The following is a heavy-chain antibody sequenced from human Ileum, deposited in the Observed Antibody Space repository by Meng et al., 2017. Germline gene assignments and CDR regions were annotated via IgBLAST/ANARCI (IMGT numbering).Heavy chain of an antibody. CDR3: AKPLVAVAGTRWFDP. CDR2: IGAGSAGT. V-gene: IGHV3-23*01. J-gene: IGHJ5*02. Sequence: GSLRLSCAASGFSFQSYAMSWVRQAPGRGLEWVSAIGAGSAGTHYADSVKGRFSISRDDSQSTLFLQMSSLRAEDTAVYYCAKPLVAVAGTRWFDPWGQGTLVTVSS. CDR1: GFSFQSYA. D-gene: IGHD6-19*01.